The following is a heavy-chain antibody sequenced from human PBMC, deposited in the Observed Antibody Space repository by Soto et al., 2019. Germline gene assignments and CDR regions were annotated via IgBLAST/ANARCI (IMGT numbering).Heavy chain of an antibody. V-gene: IGHV1-18*01. J-gene: IGHJ4*02. D-gene: IGHD2-21*01. CDR1: GPTLNCYG. CDR2: ISAYNGNT. CDR3: ARSDRGGGSLYRYY. Sequence: ASVKPSCKAPGPTLNCYGISWVQQSKRTGLEWMGWISAYNGNTNYAQKLQGRVTMTTDTSTSTAYMELRSLRSDDTAGEYGARSDRGGGSLYRYYRGPGTRVTVS.